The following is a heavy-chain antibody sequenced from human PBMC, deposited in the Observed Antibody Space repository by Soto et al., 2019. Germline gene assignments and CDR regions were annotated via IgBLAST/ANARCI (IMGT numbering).Heavy chain of an antibody. J-gene: IGHJ6*02. CDR2: ISASNGDT. Sequence: QVQLVQSGAEVKNPGASVKVACKASGYTFTRYGISWVRQAPGQGLEWMAWISASNGDTSYAHKVQGRVTLTTDTSTSTAHMELRRLRSDDTAVYFCARLIMVMPRMDVWGQGTTVIVSS. V-gene: IGHV1-18*04. CDR1: GYTFTRYG. CDR3: ARLIMVMPRMDV. D-gene: IGHD2-8*01.